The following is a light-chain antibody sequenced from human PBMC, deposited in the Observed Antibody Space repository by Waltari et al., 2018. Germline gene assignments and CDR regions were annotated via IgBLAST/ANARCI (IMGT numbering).Light chain of an antibody. V-gene: IGLV2-14*01. Sequence: QSALTQPASVSGSPGQSITISCTGTSSDVGGFDLVSWYQQHPGKAPIFMIYEVTKRPSGVSNRFSGSKSGNTASLTISGLQAEDEADYYCSSYTSSRLNVFGSGTKVTVL. CDR3: SSYTSSRLNV. J-gene: IGLJ6*01. CDR1: SSDVGGFDL. CDR2: EVT.